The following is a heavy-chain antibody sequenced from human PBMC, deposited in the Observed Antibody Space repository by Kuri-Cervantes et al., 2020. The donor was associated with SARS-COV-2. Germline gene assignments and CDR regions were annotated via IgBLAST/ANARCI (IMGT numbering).Heavy chain of an antibody. CDR2: ISYDGRNT. CDR3: ARVLWKYYYDSSDYSPFDY. J-gene: IGHJ4*02. V-gene: IGHV3-30*04. Sequence: GESLKISCEAAGIIFSDYAIDWVRQAPGKGLEWVAIISYDGRNTKFADSVKGRFIITRDNAKNTLYLQMNSLSGEDAAVYYCARVLWKYYYDSSDYSPFDYWGQGTLVTVSS. CDR1: GIIFSDYA. D-gene: IGHD3-22*01.